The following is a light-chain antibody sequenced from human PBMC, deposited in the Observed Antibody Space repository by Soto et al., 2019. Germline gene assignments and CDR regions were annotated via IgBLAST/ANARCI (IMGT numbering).Light chain of an antibody. J-gene: IGKJ2*01. Sequence: EIVVTQSPGNMSLSPGDIATLSCRAIQSISSNYLAWYQQQPGQAPRLLIYGASSRATGIPYRFSGSGSGTDFTLTISRLQPEDFAMFYCQQYGSSPYTFGHGTKLDIK. CDR1: QSISSNY. CDR3: QQYGSSPYT. CDR2: GAS. V-gene: IGKV3-20*01.